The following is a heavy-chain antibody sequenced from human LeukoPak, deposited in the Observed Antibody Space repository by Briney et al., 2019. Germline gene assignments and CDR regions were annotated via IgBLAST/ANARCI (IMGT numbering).Heavy chain of an antibody. Sequence: GGSLRLSRAASGFTFSSYAMHWVRQAPGKGLEWVAAIWYDGTNKYYVDSVKGRFSISRDNSMNTLDLQMNGLRADDTAVYYCAKDRKYCRSTRCPVGNYFDYWGQGTLVTVSS. V-gene: IGHV3-33*06. CDR2: IWYDGTNK. J-gene: IGHJ4*02. D-gene: IGHD2-2*01. CDR3: AKDRKYCRSTRCPVGNYFDY. CDR1: GFTFSSYA.